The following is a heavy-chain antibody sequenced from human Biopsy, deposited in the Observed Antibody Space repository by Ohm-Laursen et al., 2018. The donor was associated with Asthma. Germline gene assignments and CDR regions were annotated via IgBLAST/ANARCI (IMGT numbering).Heavy chain of an antibody. V-gene: IGHV1-3*01. Sequence: GASVKVSCKASGYTFINYAIHWVRQAPGQRLEWMGWINAGNGNTKYSQKFQGRVTISRDTSASTAYMDLSSLRSEDTAVYYCARTYYDFLTGQVNDAFAMWGQGAMVTVSS. CDR2: INAGNGNT. CDR3: ARTYYDFLTGQVNDAFAM. CDR1: GYTFINYA. J-gene: IGHJ3*02. D-gene: IGHD3-9*01.